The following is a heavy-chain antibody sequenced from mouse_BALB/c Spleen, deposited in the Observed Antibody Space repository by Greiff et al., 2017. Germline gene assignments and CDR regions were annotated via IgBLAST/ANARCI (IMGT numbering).Heavy chain of an antibody. CDR2: IDPENGDT. D-gene: IGHD3-1*01. V-gene: IGHV14-4*02. CDR1: GFNIKDYY. J-gene: IGHJ3*01. Sequence: EVKLMESGAELVRSGASVKLSCTASGFNIKDYYMHWVKQRPEQGLEWIGWIDPENGDTEYAPKFQGKATMTADTSSNTAYLQLSSLTSEDTAVYYCNGRSSGYVFAYWGQGTLVTVSA. CDR3: NGRSSGYVFAY.